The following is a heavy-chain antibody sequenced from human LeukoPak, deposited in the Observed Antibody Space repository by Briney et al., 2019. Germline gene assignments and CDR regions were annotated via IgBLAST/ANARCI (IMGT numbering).Heavy chain of an antibody. Sequence: KPSETLSLTCAVYGGSFSGYYWSWIRQPPGKGLEWIGEINHSGSTNYNPSLKSRVTISVDTSKNQFSLKLSSVTAADTAVYYCARVAGTVLDYWGQGTPVTVSS. D-gene: IGHD6-19*01. CDR2: INHSGST. J-gene: IGHJ4*02. CDR3: ARVAGTVLDY. V-gene: IGHV4-34*01. CDR1: GGSFSGYY.